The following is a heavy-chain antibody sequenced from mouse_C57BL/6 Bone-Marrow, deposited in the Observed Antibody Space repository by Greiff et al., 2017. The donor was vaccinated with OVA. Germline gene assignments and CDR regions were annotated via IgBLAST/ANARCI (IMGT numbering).Heavy chain of an antibody. Sequence: VQLQQPGAELVKPGASVKLSCKASGYTFTSYWMQWVKQRPGPGLEWIGEIDPSDSYTNYNQKFKGKATLTVDTSSSTAYMQLSSLTSEDSAVYYCATTMALYYYAMDYWGQGTSVTVSS. CDR3: ATTMALYYYAMDY. D-gene: IGHD2-1*01. J-gene: IGHJ4*01. CDR2: IDPSDSYT. V-gene: IGHV1-50*01. CDR1: GYTFTSYW.